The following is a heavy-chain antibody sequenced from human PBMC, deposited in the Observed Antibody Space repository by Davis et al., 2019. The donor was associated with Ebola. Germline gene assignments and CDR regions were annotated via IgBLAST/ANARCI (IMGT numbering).Heavy chain of an antibody. CDR1: GFTVSTYY. CDR2: ISSSGSTI. J-gene: IGHJ4*02. CDR3: AKDRDCSGGSCIFDF. V-gene: IGHV3-11*01. D-gene: IGHD2-15*01. Sequence: GGSLRLSCAASGFTVSTYYMSWIRQAPGKGLEWVSYISSSGSTIYYAASVKGRFTISRDNSKNTLYLQMNSLRDEDTAVYYCAKDRDCSGGSCIFDFWGQGSLVTVSS.